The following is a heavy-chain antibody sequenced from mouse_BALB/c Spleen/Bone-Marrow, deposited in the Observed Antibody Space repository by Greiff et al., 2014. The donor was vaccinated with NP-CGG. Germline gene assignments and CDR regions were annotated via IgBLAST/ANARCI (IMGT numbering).Heavy chain of an antibody. V-gene: IGHV1-87*01. Sequence: VKLQESGAELAGPGASVKLSCKASGYTFTSYWMQWVKQRPGQGLEWIGAIYPGDGDTRYTQKFKGKATLTADKSSSTAYMQLSSLASEDSAVYYCAREGYYYGSSTYYAMDYWGQGTSVTVSS. CDR1: GYTFTSYW. J-gene: IGHJ4*01. CDR3: AREGYYYGSSTYYAMDY. D-gene: IGHD1-1*01. CDR2: IYPGDGDT.